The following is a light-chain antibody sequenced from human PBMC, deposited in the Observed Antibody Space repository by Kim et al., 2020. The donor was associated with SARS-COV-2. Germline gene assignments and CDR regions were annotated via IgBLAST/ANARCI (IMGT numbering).Light chain of an antibody. J-gene: IGKJ3*01. V-gene: IGKV3-20*01. CDR2: GAS. Sequence: EIVLTQSPGTLSLSPGERATLSCRASQSVSSSYLAWYQQKPGQAPRLLIYGASSRATGIPDRFSGSGSGTDFTLTISRLEPEDFAVYYGQQYDSAFTFGPGTKVDIK. CDR1: QSVSSSY. CDR3: QQYDSAFT.